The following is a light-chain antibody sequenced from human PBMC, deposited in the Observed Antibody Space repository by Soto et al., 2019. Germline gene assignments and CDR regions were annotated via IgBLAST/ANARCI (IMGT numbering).Light chain of an antibody. CDR3: QQANSFPRT. Sequence: DIQMTQSPSTLSAFVGDRVTITCRASQNVDKWLAWHQQKPGKAPKLLIYDASNLESGVPSRFSGSGSGTEFTLTISSLQPEDFATYYCQQANSFPRTFGGGTKVDIK. CDR2: DAS. V-gene: IGKV1-5*01. CDR1: QNVDKW. J-gene: IGKJ4*01.